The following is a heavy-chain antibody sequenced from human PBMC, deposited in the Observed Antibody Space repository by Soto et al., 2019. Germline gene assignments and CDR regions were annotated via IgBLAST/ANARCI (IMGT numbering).Heavy chain of an antibody. D-gene: IGHD6-13*01. CDR2: IDPGDSET. CDR1: GYGFAIYW. CDR3: ARQLTAAADVDY. V-gene: IGHV5-51*01. Sequence: GESLKISCNGSGYGFAIYWIAWVRQMPGKGLEWMGIIDPGDSETRYSPSFQGQVTISADKSITTAYLQWSSLKASDTAMYYCARQLTAAADVDYWGQGTLVTVSS. J-gene: IGHJ4*02.